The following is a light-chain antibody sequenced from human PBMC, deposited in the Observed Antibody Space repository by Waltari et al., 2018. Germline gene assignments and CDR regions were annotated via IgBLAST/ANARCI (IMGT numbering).Light chain of an antibody. V-gene: IGKV4-1*01. J-gene: IGKJ3*01. CDR3: QQYYTTPFT. CDR1: QSVLYSSNNKNY. CDR2: WAS. Sequence: DIVMTQSPDSLAVSLGETATINCKSSQSVLYSSNNKNYLSWYQQKPGQPPKLLIYWASTRESGVPDRFSGSGSGTDFTLTISSLQAEDVAVYYCQQYYTTPFTFGPETKVDIK.